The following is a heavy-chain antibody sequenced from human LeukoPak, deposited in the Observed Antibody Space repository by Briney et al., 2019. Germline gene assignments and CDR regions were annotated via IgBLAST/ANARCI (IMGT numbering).Heavy chain of an antibody. CDR3: ARGHIVVANYYFYYYGMDV. CDR1: GYSISSGYY. V-gene: IGHV4-38-2*01. CDR2: IYHSGST. D-gene: IGHD2-15*01. Sequence: SETLSLTCAVSGYSISSGYYWGWIRQPPGKGLEWIGSIYHSGSTYYNPSLKSRVTISVDTSKNQFSLKLSSVTAADTAVYYCARGHIVVANYYFYYYGMDVWGKGTTVTVSS. J-gene: IGHJ6*04.